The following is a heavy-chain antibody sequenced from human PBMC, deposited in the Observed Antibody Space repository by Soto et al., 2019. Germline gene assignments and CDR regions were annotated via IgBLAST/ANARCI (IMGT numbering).Heavy chain of an antibody. CDR1: GFTFSSYS. D-gene: IGHD2-2*01. J-gene: IGHJ4*02. CDR3: ARDESAGSSTSN. CDR2: ISSSSSTI. V-gene: IGHV3-48*04. Sequence: EVQLVESGGGLVQPGGSLRLSCAASGFTFSSYSMNWVRQAPGKGLEWVSYISSSSSTIHYADSVQGRFTVSRDNAKNSMYLQMNSLRVEDTAVYFCARDESAGSSTSNWGQGTLVTVSS.